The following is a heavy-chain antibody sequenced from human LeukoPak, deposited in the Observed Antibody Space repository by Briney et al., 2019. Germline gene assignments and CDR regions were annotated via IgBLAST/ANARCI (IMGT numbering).Heavy chain of an antibody. CDR3: ARGHMENWGAPFDY. CDR1: GGSFSGYY. D-gene: IGHD7-27*01. J-gene: IGHJ4*02. CDR2: INHSGST. V-gene: IGHV4-34*01. Sequence: SETLSLTCAVYGGSFSGYYWSWIRQPPGKGLEWIGEINHSGSTNYNPSLKSRVTISVDTSKNQFSLKLSSVTAADTAVYYCARGHMENWGAPFDYWGQGTLVTVSS.